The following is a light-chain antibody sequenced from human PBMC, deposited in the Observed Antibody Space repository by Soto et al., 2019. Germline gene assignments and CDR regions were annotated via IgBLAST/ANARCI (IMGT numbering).Light chain of an antibody. CDR3: QHYNSYGT. CDR2: AAS. Sequence: ILMPQTPSSLSASTGDRVTITCRASQGISSYLAWYQQKPGKAPKLLIYAASTLQSGVPSRFSGSGSGTDFTLTISSLQPDDFATYYCQHYNSYGTFGQGTKVDIK. V-gene: IGKV1-8*01. CDR1: QGISSY. J-gene: IGKJ1*01.